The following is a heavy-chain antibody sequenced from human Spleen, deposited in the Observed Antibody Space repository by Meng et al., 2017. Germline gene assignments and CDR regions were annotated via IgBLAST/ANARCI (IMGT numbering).Heavy chain of an antibody. CDR2: IYHSGST. CDR3: ARGPTTMAHDFDY. J-gene: IGHJ4*02. CDR1: GCSISSSTW. V-gene: IGHV4-4*02. D-gene: IGHD4-11*01. Sequence: GLVTPSGPLSLTCACSGCSISSSTWWSWVRQPPGKGLEWIGEIYHSGSTNYNPSLKSRVTISVDTSQNNLSLKLSSVTAADSAVYYCARGPTTMAHDFDYWGQGTLVTVSS.